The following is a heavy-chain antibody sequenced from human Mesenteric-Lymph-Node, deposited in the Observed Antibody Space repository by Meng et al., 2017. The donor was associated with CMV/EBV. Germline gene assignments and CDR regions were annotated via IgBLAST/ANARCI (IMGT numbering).Heavy chain of an antibody. CDR3: ARRKREDFVIVPAARYYFDS. J-gene: IGHJ4*02. Sequence: KVSCKGSGYSFTNYWIGWVRQKPGKGLEWMGIIYPADSDTRYNPSFRGQVTISVDKSISTAYLQWNSLKASDTATYYCARRKREDFVIVPAARYYFDSWGQGTLVTVSS. CDR1: GYSFTNYW. V-gene: IGHV5-51*01. CDR2: IYPADSDT. D-gene: IGHD2-2*01.